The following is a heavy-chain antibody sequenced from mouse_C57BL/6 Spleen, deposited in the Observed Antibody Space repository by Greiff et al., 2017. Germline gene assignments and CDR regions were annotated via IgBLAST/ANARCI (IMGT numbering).Heavy chain of an antibody. J-gene: IGHJ2*01. CDR3: AREDMGLLYYFDY. CDR1: GFTFSDYG. CDR2: ISSGSSTI. D-gene: IGHD1-1*01. Sequence: EVKLVESGGGLVKPGGSLKLSCAASGFTFSDYGMHWVRQAPEKGLEWVAYISSGSSTIYYAATVKGRFTISRDNAKNTLFLQMTSLRSEDTAMYYCAREDMGLLYYFDYWGQGTTLTVSS. V-gene: IGHV5-17*01.